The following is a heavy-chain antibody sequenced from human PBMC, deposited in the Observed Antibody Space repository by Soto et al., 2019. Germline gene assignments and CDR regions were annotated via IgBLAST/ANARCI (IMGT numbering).Heavy chain of an antibody. D-gene: IGHD3-9*01. V-gene: IGHV4-30-2*01. CDR3: ARASSRYFDWLFFDY. Sequence: TSETLSLTCAVSGGSISSGGYSWSWIRQPPGKGLEWIGYIYHSGSTYYNPSLKSRVTISVDRSKNQFSLKLSSVTAADTAVYYCARASSRYFDWLFFDYWGQGTLVTVSS. CDR1: GGSISSGGYS. CDR2: IYHSGST. J-gene: IGHJ4*02.